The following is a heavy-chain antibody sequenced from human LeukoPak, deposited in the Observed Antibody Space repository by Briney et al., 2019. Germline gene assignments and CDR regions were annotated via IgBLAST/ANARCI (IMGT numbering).Heavy chain of an antibody. CDR1: GFSFDTYA. CDR3: AKDLHSSSWYTGSSFDY. CDR2: ISGDGGST. J-gene: IGHJ4*02. Sequence: GGSLRLSCAASGFSFDTYAMTCVRQAPGKGLEWVSAISGDGGSTYYAVSVKGRFTISRDNSKNTLYLQMNSLRAEDTAVYYCAKDLHSSSWYTGSSFDYWGQGTLVTVSS. D-gene: IGHD6-13*01. V-gene: IGHV3-23*01.